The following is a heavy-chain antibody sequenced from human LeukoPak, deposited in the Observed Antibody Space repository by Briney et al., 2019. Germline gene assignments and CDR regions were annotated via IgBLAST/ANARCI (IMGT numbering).Heavy chain of an antibody. V-gene: IGHV3-23*01. CDR1: GFTFDNHA. CDR2: ISANGADK. CDR3: ARRKLTWGFYDY. Sequence: PGGSLRLSCAASGFTFDNHAMSWVRQAPERGLEWVSVISANGADKYYADSVQGRFTISRDNSKNTLYLEMNSLRVEDTAVYYCARRKLTWGFYDYWGQGSLVTVSS. D-gene: IGHD7-27*01. J-gene: IGHJ4*02.